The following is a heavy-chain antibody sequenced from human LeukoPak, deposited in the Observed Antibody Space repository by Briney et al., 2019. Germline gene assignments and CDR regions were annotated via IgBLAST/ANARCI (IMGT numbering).Heavy chain of an antibody. CDR3: ARGYYDSSGYHDY. Sequence: PGGSLRLSCAASGFTFDDYGMSWIRQAPGKGLEWVSYISSSGSTIYYADSVKGRFTISRDNAKNSLYLQMNSLRAEDTAVYYCARGYYDSSGYHDYWGQGTLVTVSS. CDR2: ISSSGSTI. J-gene: IGHJ4*02. CDR1: GFTFDDYG. D-gene: IGHD3-22*01. V-gene: IGHV3-11*01.